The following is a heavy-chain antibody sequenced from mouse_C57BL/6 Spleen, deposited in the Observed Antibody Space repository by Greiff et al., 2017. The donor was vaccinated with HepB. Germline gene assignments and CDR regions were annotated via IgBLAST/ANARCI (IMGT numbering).Heavy chain of an antibody. CDR1: GFTFSDYG. J-gene: IGHJ4*01. CDR2: ISSGSSTI. Sequence: EVQLVESGGGLVKPGGSLKLSCAASGFTFSDYGMHWVRQAPEKGLEWVAYISSGSSTIYYTDTVKGRFTISRDNAKNTLFLQMTSLRSEDTAMYYCARRRYSNYADGMDYRGEGTSVTVAS. D-gene: IGHD2-5*01. CDR3: ARRRYSNYADGMDY. V-gene: IGHV5-17*01.